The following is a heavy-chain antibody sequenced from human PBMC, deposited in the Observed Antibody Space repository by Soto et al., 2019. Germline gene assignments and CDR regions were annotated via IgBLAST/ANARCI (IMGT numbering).Heavy chain of an antibody. Sequence: EVQLVESGGGLVQPGGSLRLSCAASGFTFSSYSMNWVRQAPGKGLEWVSYISSSSSTIYYADSVKGRFTTSRDNAKNALYLQMNSLTAEGTPVYYCARRPPSWELLFGYWGQGTLVTVSS. CDR2: ISSSSSTI. J-gene: IGHJ4*02. CDR3: ARRPPSWELLFGY. V-gene: IGHV3-48*01. D-gene: IGHD1-26*01. CDR1: GFTFSSYS.